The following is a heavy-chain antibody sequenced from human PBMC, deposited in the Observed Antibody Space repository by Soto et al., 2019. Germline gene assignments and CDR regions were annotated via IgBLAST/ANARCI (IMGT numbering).Heavy chain of an antibody. CDR3: ARDPWAADS. D-gene: IGHD3-16*01. Sequence: EVQLVESGGGLVQPGGSLRLSCAASGFTVSTKYMSWVRQAPGKGLEWVSVIYSGGSTFYADSVRGRFTISRDNSKNTVTLQMNSLRAEDTAVYYCARDPWAADSWGQGTLVTVSS. CDR2: IYSGGST. CDR1: GFTVSTKY. J-gene: IGHJ4*02. V-gene: IGHV3-66*01.